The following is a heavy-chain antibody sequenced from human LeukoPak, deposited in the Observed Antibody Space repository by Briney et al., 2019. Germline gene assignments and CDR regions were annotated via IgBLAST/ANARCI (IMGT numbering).Heavy chain of an antibody. CDR1: GYTFTGYY. V-gene: IGHV1-2*02. CDR2: INPNSGGT. Sequence: ASVKVSCKASGYTFTGYYMHWVRQAPGQGLEWMGWINPNSGGTNYAQKFQGGVTMTRDTSISTAYMELSRLRSDDTAVYYCARDGPNGITIFGVVIFYFDYWGQGTLVTVSS. J-gene: IGHJ4*02. CDR3: ARDGPNGITIFGVVIFYFDY. D-gene: IGHD3-3*01.